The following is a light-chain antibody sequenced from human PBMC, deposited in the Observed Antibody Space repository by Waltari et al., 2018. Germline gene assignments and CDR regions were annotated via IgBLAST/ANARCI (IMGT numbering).Light chain of an antibody. V-gene: IGKV6-21*01. J-gene: IGKJ1*01. Sequence: ENVLCQLSHFQSMTRQETLTIPCRASQSIGTSIHWYQQKPDQSPKLLIKYASQSFSGVPSRFSGSGSGTDFTLTINSLEAEDAATYYCHQSYTLPRTFGQGTKVEIK. CDR2: YAS. CDR1: QSIGTS. CDR3: HQSYTLPRT.